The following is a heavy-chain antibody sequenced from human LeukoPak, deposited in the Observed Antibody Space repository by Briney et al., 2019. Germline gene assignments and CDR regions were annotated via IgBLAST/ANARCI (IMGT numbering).Heavy chain of an antibody. CDR2: IYYSGST. D-gene: IGHD3-3*01. Sequence: SETLSLTCTVSGGSISSYYWSWIRQPPGKGREWIGYIYYSGSTNYNPSLKSRVTISVDTSKNQFSPKLSSVTAADTAVYYCARAPTIFGVVIFYFDYWGQGTLVTVSS. J-gene: IGHJ4*02. CDR3: ARAPTIFGVVIFYFDY. CDR1: GGSISSYY. V-gene: IGHV4-59*01.